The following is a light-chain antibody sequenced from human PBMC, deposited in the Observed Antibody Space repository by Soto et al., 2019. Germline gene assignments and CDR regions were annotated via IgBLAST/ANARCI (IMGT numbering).Light chain of an antibody. CDR3: MQTLFHPWT. V-gene: IGKV2D-29*01. Sequence: DVAMTQTPLSLSVTPGQPASISCKSSQSLLYSDGKTYLYWYLQRPGQPPQLLIYELFNRFSGVPDRFSASGSGIDFTLQISRVEAEDVGVYYCMQTLFHPWTFGQGTKVEI. J-gene: IGKJ1*01. CDR1: QSLLYSDGKTY. CDR2: ELF.